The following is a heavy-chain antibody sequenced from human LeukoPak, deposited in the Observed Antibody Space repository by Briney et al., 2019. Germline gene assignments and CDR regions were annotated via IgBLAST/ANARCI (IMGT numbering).Heavy chain of an antibody. CDR2: INPNSGGT. D-gene: IGHD6-13*01. CDR1: GYTFTGYY. J-gene: IGHJ6*03. V-gene: IGHV1-2*02. Sequence: ASVKVSCKASGYTFTGYYMHWVRQAPGQGLEWMGWINPNSGGTNYAQKFQGRVTMTRDTSISTAYMELSRLRSDDTAVYYCARDSFRSSIAAAAPGYDYYYYMDVWGKGTTVTVSS. CDR3: ARDSFRSSIAAAAPGYDYYYYMDV.